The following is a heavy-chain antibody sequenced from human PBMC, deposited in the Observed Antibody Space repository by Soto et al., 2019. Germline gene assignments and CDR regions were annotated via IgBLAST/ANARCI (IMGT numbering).Heavy chain of an antibody. CDR1: GGTFSSYT. J-gene: IGHJ6*03. D-gene: IGHD3-10*01. CDR3: AVLRGGLPITIVRGVNAPSYYYYMDV. V-gene: IGHV1-69*02. CDR2: IIPILGIA. Sequence: GASVKVSCKASGGTFSSYTISWVRQAPGQGLEWMGRIIPILGIANYAQKFQGRVTITADKSTSTAYMELSSLRSEDTAVYYCAVLRGGLPITIVRGVNAPSYYYYMDVWGKGTTVTVSS.